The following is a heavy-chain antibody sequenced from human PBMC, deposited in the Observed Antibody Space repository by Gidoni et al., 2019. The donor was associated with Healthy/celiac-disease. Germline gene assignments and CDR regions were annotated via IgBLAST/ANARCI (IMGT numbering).Heavy chain of an antibody. CDR2: ISSSGSTI. CDR3: AREVKYYDSSGTDAFDI. J-gene: IGHJ3*02. V-gene: IGHV3-48*03. CDR1: GFTFSSYE. D-gene: IGHD3-22*01. Sequence: EVQLVESGGGLVQPGGSLRLSCAASGFTFSSYEMNWVRQAPGKGLEWVSYISSSGSTIYYADSVKGRFTISRDNAKNSLYLQMNSLRAEDTAVYYCAREVKYYDSSGTDAFDIWGQGTMVTVSS.